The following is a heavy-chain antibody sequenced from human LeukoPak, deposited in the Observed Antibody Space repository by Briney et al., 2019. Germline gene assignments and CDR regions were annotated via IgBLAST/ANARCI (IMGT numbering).Heavy chain of an antibody. CDR1: GFTFSSYA. CDR2: ISGSGGST. J-gene: IGHJ4*02. CDR3: AKDPATVTTYYFDY. D-gene: IGHD4-17*01. Sequence: AGGPLRLSCAASGFTFSSYAMSWVRQAPGKGLEWVSAISGSGGSTYYADSVKGRFTISRDNSKNTLYLQMNSLRAEDTAVYYCAKDPATVTTYYFDYWGQGTLVTVSS. V-gene: IGHV3-23*01.